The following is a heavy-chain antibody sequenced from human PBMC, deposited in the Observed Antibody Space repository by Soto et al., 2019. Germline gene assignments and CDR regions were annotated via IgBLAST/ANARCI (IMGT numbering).Heavy chain of an antibody. CDR1: GGSISSGDYY. Sequence: QVQLQESGPGLVKPSQTLSLTCTVSGGSISSGDYYWSWIRQPPGKGLEWIGYIYYSGSTYYNPSLESRGTISVDTSKNQFSLKLSSVTAADTAVYYCARGRFLEWLLSGWFDPWGQGTLVTVSS. CDR2: IYYSGST. CDR3: ARGRFLEWLLSGWFDP. D-gene: IGHD3-3*01. V-gene: IGHV4-30-4*01. J-gene: IGHJ5*02.